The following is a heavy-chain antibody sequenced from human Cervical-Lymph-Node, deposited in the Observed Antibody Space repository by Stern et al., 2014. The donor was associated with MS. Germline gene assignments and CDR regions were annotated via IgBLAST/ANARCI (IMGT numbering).Heavy chain of an antibody. J-gene: IGHJ4*02. CDR2: IYPGSTET. V-gene: IGHV5-51*01. D-gene: IGHD2-8*02. Sequence: EVQLVQSGAEVKKPGESLKISCKGSGYTFSNSWIGWVRQMPGRGLELMGIIYPGSTETKSSPSFQGQITISADKSISTAYLQWNSLKASDTAIFYCARGSAGAGAFFDYWGQGTLVTVSS. CDR1: GYTFSNSW. CDR3: ARGSAGAGAFFDY.